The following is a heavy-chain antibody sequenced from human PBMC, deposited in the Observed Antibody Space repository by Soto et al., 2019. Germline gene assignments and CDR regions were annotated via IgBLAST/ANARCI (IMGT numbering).Heavy chain of an antibody. CDR3: ARPAYYDILTGYQFDY. J-gene: IGHJ4*02. Sequence: SETLSLTCTVSGGSISNTNSYWGWIRQPPGKGLEWIGTIYYSDTTYYNPYLKSRVTISVDTSKNQFSLKLSSVTAADTAVYYCARPAYYDILTGYQFDYWGQGTLVTVSS. CDR1: GGSISNTNSY. D-gene: IGHD3-9*01. V-gene: IGHV4-39*01. CDR2: IYYSDTT.